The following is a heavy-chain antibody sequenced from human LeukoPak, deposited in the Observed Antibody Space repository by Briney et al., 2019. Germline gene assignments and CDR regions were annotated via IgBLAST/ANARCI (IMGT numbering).Heavy chain of an antibody. V-gene: IGHV3-21*04. Sequence: GGSLRLSCAASGFTFSSYSMNWVRQAPGKGLEWVSSISSSSSYIYYADSVKGRFTISRDNAKNSLYLQMHSLRAEDTAFYYCAKDINRYSYGYGNFDYWGQGTLVTVSS. CDR3: AKDINRYSYGYGNFDY. CDR1: GFTFSSYS. D-gene: IGHD5-18*01. J-gene: IGHJ4*02. CDR2: ISSSSSYI.